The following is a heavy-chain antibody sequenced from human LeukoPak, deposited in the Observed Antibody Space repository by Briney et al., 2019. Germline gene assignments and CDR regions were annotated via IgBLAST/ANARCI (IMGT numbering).Heavy chain of an antibody. CDR3: ARDLPDILTGYYSPYYYYMDV. V-gene: IGHV4-39*07. CDR2: IYYSGST. J-gene: IGHJ6*03. Sequence: SETLSLTCTVSGDSISSRSYYWGWIRQPPGKGLEWIGSIYYSGSTYYNPSLKSRVTISVNTSKNQFSLKLSSVTAADTAVYYCARDLPDILTGYYSPYYYYMDVWGKGTTVTISS. CDR1: GDSISSRSYY. D-gene: IGHD3-9*01.